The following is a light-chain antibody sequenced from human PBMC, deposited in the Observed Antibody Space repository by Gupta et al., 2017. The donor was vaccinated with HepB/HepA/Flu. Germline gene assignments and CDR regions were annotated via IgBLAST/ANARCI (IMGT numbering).Light chain of an antibody. V-gene: IGKV3-15*01. CDR3: QQDQDWPPLT. J-gene: IGKJ4*01. CDR1: QSVRSN. Sequence: EIVMTQSPATLSVSPGERATLSCRASQSVRSNLAWYQQKPGQSPRLLIYGASSRATGVPARFSGSPSGTELTLTISSRQSEDFAVYYCQQDQDWPPLTFGGGTKVEIK. CDR2: GAS.